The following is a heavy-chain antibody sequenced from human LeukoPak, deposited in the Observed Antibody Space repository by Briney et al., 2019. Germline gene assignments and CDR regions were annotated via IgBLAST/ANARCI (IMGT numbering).Heavy chain of an antibody. V-gene: IGHV4-59*10. CDR3: ARHSTVAGLYYFDY. D-gene: IGHD4-23*01. CDR1: GGSFSTYY. CDR2: FYISGST. J-gene: IGHJ4*02. Sequence: SETLSLTCAVYGGSFSTYYWSWIRQPAGKGLEWIGRFYISGSTNYNPSLKSRVTISVDTSKNQFSLKLSSVTAADTAVYYCARHSTVAGLYYFDYWGQGTLVTVSS.